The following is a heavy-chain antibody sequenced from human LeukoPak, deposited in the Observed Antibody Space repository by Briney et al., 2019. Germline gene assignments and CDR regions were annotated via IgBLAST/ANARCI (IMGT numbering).Heavy chain of an antibody. D-gene: IGHD6-6*01. Sequence: GGSLRLSCAASGFTFGSYSMNWVRQAPGKGLEWVSSISSSSSYIYYADSVKGRFTISRDNAKNSLYLQMNSLRAEDTAVYYCAREAAYSSSSGFDYWGQGTLVTVSS. CDR1: GFTFGSYS. V-gene: IGHV3-21*01. CDR2: ISSSSSYI. J-gene: IGHJ4*02. CDR3: AREAAYSSSSGFDY.